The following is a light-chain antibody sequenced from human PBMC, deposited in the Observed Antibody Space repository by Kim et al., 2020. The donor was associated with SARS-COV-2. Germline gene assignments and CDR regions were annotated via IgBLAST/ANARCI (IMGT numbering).Light chain of an antibody. V-gene: IGLV3-21*04. CDR1: NIGGKS. J-gene: IGLJ2*01. CDR3: QVWDTSTYHVV. Sequence: APGRTATIACGGNNIGGKSVNWYQQNPGPAPVLVIYYDYSRPSGIPERISASNSGNTANLTISRVEAGDEADYYCQVWDTSTYHVVFGGGTQLTVL. CDR2: YDY.